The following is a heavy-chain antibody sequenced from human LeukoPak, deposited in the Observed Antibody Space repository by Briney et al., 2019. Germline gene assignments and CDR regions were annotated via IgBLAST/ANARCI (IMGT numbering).Heavy chain of an antibody. CDR1: GGSISSGSYY. V-gene: IGHV4-61*02. Sequence: PSQTLSLTCTVSGGSISSGSYYWTWIRQPAGKGLEWIGRISTSGRTNFNPSLKSRVTISVDTSKNQFSLKLSSVTAADTAVYYCARRMPMVRGPSPGDYWGQGTLVTVSS. D-gene: IGHD3-10*01. CDR3: ARRMPMVRGPSPGDY. J-gene: IGHJ4*02. CDR2: ISTSGRT.